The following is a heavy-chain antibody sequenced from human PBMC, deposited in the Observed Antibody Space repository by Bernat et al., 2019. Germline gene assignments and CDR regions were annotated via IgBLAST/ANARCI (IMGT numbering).Heavy chain of an antibody. J-gene: IGHJ4*02. V-gene: IGHV3-23*01. Sequence: EVQLLESGGGLVRPGGSLRLSCAASGFTFTSYAMSWVRQAPGKGLEWVSAISGSGDSTYYAHSVKGRFTSSRDNSKNTLYLQMNSLRAEDTAVYFCAKDRELVDHWGQGTLVTVSS. CDR3: AKDRELVDH. CDR2: ISGSGDST. D-gene: IGHD1-26*01. CDR1: GFTFTSYA.